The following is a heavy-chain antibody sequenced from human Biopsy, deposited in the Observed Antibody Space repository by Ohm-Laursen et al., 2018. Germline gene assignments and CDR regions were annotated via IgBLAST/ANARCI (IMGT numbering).Heavy chain of an antibody. Sequence: GTLSLTWTVSGGSVSDSFHFWSWIRQPPGKGLEWIGDVYYSGTTNYNPSLKGRVSISVDTSNRQFSLRLTSVTAADTAVFFCARLYRLDDYWNGDPPDAFDVWGQGTMVTVPS. D-gene: IGHD3-3*01. V-gene: IGHV4-61*01. CDR3: ARLYRLDDYWNGDPPDAFDV. CDR2: VYYSGTT. J-gene: IGHJ3*01. CDR1: GGSVSDSFHF.